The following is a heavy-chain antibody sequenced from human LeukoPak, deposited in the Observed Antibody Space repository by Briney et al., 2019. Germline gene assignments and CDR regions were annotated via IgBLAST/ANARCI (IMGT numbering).Heavy chain of an antibody. J-gene: IGHJ4*02. CDR1: GVSFDDYY. V-gene: IGHV4-34*01. CDR3: TRMTRGHDY. CDR2: INHSGYT. Sequence: SETLSLTCAVSGVSFDDYYWGWVRQTPGKGLEWIGEINHSGYTNDNPSLKSRVTLSIDTSRKQFSLNLRSVTVADAGIYFCTRMTRGHDYWGQGTQVTVSS. D-gene: IGHD4-11*01.